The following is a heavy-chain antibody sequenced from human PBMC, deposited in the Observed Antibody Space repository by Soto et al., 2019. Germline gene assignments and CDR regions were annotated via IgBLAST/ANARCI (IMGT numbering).Heavy chain of an antibody. CDR3: ARLRRDWGDAFDL. V-gene: IGHV1-69*01. CDR1: GGSFGSSA. D-gene: IGHD3-16*01. Sequence: QVQLVQSGADVKKPGSSVKVSCKTSGGSFGSSAISWVRQAPAQGLEWMGEIIPVFDKANYAQNFQGRLTITADELPGTVFMELSRRRSEDTAVYFCARLRRDWGDAFDLWGLGTFVTVSS. CDR2: IIPVFDKA. J-gene: IGHJ3*01.